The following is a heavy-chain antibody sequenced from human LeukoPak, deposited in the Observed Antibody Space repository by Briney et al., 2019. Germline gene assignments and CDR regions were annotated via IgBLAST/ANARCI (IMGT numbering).Heavy chain of an antibody. D-gene: IGHD1-26*01. Sequence: PGGSLRLSCAASGFAITTYWMTWVRQAPGKGLEWVATIKPDGSEKYYVDSVKGRFTISRDNAENSLYLQMNSLRVDDTAVYYCARGGWELLFWGQGTLVTVSS. V-gene: IGHV3-7*01. J-gene: IGHJ4*02. CDR3: ARGGWELLF. CDR2: IKPDGSEK. CDR1: GFAITTYW.